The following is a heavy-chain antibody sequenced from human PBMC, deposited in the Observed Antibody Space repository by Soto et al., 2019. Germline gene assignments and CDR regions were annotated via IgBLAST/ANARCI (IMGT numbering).Heavy chain of an antibody. J-gene: IGHJ5*02. V-gene: IGHV3-23*01. CDR3: AKFLGGSCLGWFDP. D-gene: IGHD2-15*01. CDR1: GFTFSSYA. CDR2: ISGSGGST. Sequence: EVQLLESGGGLVQPGGSLRLSCAASGFTFSSYAMSWVRQAPGKGLEWVSAISGSGGSTYYADSVKGRFTISRDNSKNSLYLQMNSLRADDTAVYYCAKFLGGSCLGWFDPWGQGTLVTVSS.